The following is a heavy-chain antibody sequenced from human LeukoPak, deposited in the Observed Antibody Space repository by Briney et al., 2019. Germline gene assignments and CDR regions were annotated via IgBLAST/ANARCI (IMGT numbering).Heavy chain of an antibody. D-gene: IGHD5-24*01. CDR2: IYTSGST. Sequence: IPSETLSLTCTVSGGSISSYYWNWIRQPPGKGLEWIGYIYTSGSTNYNPSLKSRVTISVDTSKNQFSLKLSSVTAADTAVYYCARSAVMATINFDYWGQGTLVTVSS. V-gene: IGHV4-4*09. CDR1: GGSISSYY. CDR3: ARSAVMATINFDY. J-gene: IGHJ4*02.